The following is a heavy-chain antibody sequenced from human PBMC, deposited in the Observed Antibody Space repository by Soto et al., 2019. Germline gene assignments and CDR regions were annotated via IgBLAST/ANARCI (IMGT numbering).Heavy chain of an antibody. CDR3: AKTLPPFHSSGWYDYFDY. J-gene: IGHJ4*02. CDR2: ISGSGGST. CDR1: GFTFSSYA. V-gene: IGHV3-23*01. D-gene: IGHD6-19*01. Sequence: GGSLRLSCAASGFTFSSYAMSWVRQAPGKGLEWVSAISGSGGSTYYADSVKGRFTISRDNSKNTLYLQMNSLRAEDTAVYYYAKTLPPFHSSGWYDYFDYWGQGTLVTVSS.